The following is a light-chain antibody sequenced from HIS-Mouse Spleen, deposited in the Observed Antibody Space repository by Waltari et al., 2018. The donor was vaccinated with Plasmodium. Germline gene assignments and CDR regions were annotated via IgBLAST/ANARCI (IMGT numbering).Light chain of an antibody. CDR2: KDS. J-gene: IGLJ1*01. Sequence: SYELTQPPSVSVSPGQTARITCSGVALQKTYAYWYQQKPGQAPVLVIYKDSERPSGIPERFSGSSSGTTVTLTISGVQAEDEADYYCQSADSSGTYVFGTGTKVTVL. V-gene: IGLV3-25*03. CDR1: ALQKTY. CDR3: QSADSSGTYV.